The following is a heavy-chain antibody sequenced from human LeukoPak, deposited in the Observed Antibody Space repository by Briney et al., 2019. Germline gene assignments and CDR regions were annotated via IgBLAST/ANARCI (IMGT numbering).Heavy chain of an antibody. CDR3: ARGRYGTVSRGWFDP. V-gene: IGHV4-61*02. J-gene: IGHJ5*02. Sequence: PSQTLSLTCTVSGGSISSGSYYWSWIRQPAGKGLEWIGRIYTSGSTNYNPSLKSRVTISVDTSKKKISLKLSSVTAADTAVYYCARGRYGTVSRGWFDPWGQGTLVTVSS. D-gene: IGHD1-1*01. CDR2: IYTSGST. CDR1: GGSISSGSYY.